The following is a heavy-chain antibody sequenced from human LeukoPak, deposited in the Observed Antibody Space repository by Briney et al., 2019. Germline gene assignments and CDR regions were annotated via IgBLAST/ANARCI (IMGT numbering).Heavy chain of an antibody. V-gene: IGHV3-23*01. CDR2: INDNCGHS. CDR3: AKTQSKVGATAYFDY. CDR1: GFAFNNYA. Sequence: PGGSLRLSCAASGFAFNNYAMTWVRQAPGKGLEWVSNINDNCGHSNYEDSVKGRFPISRDNSKSPLFLQMDGLRAEDTAVYYCAKTQSKVGATAYFDYWGQGILVTVSS. D-gene: IGHD1-26*01. J-gene: IGHJ4*02.